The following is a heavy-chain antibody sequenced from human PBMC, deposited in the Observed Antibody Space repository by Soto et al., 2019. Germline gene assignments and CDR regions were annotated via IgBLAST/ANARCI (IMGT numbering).Heavy chain of an antibody. CDR3: ARRRLGYGSWYFDL. Sequence: QVQLVQSGAEVKKPGSSVKVSCKASGGAFSSYAISWVRQAPGQGLEWMGGNLPLFNFSNYAQKFQGRVTITADEPTGTAYMDLSNLTSEDTAVYYCARRRLGYGSWYFDLWCRGTLLTVSS. D-gene: IGHD3-10*01. CDR2: NLPLFNFS. CDR1: GGAFSSYA. J-gene: IGHJ2*01. V-gene: IGHV1-69*01.